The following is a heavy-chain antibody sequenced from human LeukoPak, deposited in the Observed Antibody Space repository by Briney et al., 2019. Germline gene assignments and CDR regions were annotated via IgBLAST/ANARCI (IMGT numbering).Heavy chain of an antibody. V-gene: IGHV3-48*04. Sequence: SGGSLRLSCAASGFTFSSYSMNWVRQAPGKGLEWVSGISWNSGSIGYADSVKGRFTISRDNAKNSLYLQMNSLRAEDTAVYYCAELGITMIGGVWGKGTTVTISS. CDR3: AELGITMIGGV. D-gene: IGHD3-10*02. J-gene: IGHJ6*04. CDR2: ISWNSGSI. CDR1: GFTFSSYS.